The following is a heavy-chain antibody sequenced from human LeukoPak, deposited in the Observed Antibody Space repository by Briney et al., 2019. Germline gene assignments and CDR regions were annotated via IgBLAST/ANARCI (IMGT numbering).Heavy chain of an antibody. J-gene: IGHJ3*02. Sequence: PSETLSLTCAVSGGSISSGGYSWSWIRQPPGKGLEWIGYIYHSGSTYYNPSLKSRVTISVDRSKNQFSLKLSSVTAADTAVYYCARAGAYDAFDIWGQGTMVTVSS. V-gene: IGHV4-30-2*01. CDR3: ARAGAYDAFDI. CDR1: GGSISSGGYS. CDR2: IYHSGST.